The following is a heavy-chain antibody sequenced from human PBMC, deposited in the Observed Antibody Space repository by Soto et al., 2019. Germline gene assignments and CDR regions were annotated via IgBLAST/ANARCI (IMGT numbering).Heavy chain of an antibody. CDR2: INHSGST. D-gene: IGHD3-3*01. Sequence: ETLSLTCAVYGGSFSGYYWSWIRQPPGKGLEWIGEINHSGSTNYNPSLKSRVTISVDTSKNQFSLKLSSVTAADTAVYYCARGEMTRFLEWLSDDYFDYWGQGTLVTVSS. CDR3: ARGEMTRFLEWLSDDYFDY. CDR1: GGSFSGYY. V-gene: IGHV4-34*01. J-gene: IGHJ4*02.